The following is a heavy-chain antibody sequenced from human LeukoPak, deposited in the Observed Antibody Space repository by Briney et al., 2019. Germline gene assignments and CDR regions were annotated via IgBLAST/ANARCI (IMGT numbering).Heavy chain of an antibody. D-gene: IGHD3-22*01. V-gene: IGHV4-39*01. CDR2: IYYSGSP. CDR1: GGSISSSSYY. Sequence: PSETLSLTCTVSGGSISSSSYYWGWIRQPPGKGLEWIGSIYYSGSPYYNPSLKSRVTISVDTSKNQFSLKLSSVTAADTAVYYCARQPGYYDSSGYYPLPYYYGMDVWGQGTTVTVSS. J-gene: IGHJ6*02. CDR3: ARQPGYYDSSGYYPLPYYYGMDV.